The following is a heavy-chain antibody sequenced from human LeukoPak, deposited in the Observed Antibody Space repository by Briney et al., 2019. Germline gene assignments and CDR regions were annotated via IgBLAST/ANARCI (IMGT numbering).Heavy chain of an antibody. D-gene: IGHD4-17*01. CDR2: MYNSGST. Sequence: SETLSLTCTVSGGSISGSHWSWLRQPPGKGLEWIAYMYNSGSTNYNPSLKSRVTISIDTSKNQFSLKLSSLTAADTAIYYCARGIESYGDYGYWGQGILVTVSS. CDR1: GGSISGSH. J-gene: IGHJ4*02. CDR3: ARGIESYGDYGY. V-gene: IGHV4-59*01.